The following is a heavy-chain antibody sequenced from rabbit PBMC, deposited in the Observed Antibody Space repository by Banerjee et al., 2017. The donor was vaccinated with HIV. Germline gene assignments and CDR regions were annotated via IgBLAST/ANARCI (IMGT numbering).Heavy chain of an antibody. CDR2: IYTGSGGST. CDR1: GLDFSSSYW. CDR3: ARDLAGVIGWNFGL. J-gene: IGHJ4*01. V-gene: IGHV1S45*01. Sequence: QEQLEESGGDLVKPGASLTLTCKASGLDFSSSYWICWVRQAPGKGPEWIGCIYTGSGGSTYYASWAKGRFTISKTSSTTVTLQMTSLTAADTATYFCARDLAGVIGWNFGLWGPGTLVTVS. D-gene: IGHD4-1*01.